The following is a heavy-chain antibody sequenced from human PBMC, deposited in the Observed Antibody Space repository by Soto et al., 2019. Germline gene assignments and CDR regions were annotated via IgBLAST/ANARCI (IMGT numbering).Heavy chain of an antibody. Sequence: QVQLQESGSGLVKPSQSLSLTCTVYGVSLNTADTWWSWIRQSPGKGLEFIGYYHSGGSTYYYAAFRSRVIISADTSNSQFSLKLSSVTVADTAVYFCVRSRQMESGNDYGLDVWGQGTTVTVSS. CDR1: GVSLNTADTW. CDR3: VRSRQMESGNDYGLDV. V-gene: IGHV4-30-4*01. CDR2: YHSGGST. D-gene: IGHD1-1*01. J-gene: IGHJ6*02.